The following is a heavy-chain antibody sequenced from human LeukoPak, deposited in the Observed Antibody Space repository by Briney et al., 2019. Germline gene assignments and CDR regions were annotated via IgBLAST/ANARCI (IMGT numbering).Heavy chain of an antibody. CDR3: TTYGTASDP. D-gene: IGHD3-10*01. V-gene: IGHV3-15*01. J-gene: IGHJ5*02. CDR2: IKSQTDGGTT. Sequence: GGSLRLSCAASGFTFSYAWMNWVRQAPGKGLEWVGRIKSQTDGGTTDYAAPVKGRFTISRDGSKNTVYMQMNSLKPEDTAVYYCTTYGTASDPWGQGTLVTVSS. CDR1: GFTFSYAW.